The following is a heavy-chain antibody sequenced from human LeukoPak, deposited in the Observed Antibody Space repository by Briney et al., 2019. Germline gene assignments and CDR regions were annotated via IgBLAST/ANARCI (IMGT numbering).Heavy chain of an antibody. D-gene: IGHD3-22*01. J-gene: IGHJ4*02. CDR1: GATVISYA. CDR3: AREDYYDSSGYPY. V-gene: IGHV1-69*06. CDR2: IIPIFGTA. Sequence: SVKVSCKASGATVISYAISWVRQAPGQGLEWMGGIIPIFGTASYAQKFQGRVTITADKSTSTAYMELSSLRSEDTAVYYCAREDYYDSSGYPYWGQGTLVTVSS.